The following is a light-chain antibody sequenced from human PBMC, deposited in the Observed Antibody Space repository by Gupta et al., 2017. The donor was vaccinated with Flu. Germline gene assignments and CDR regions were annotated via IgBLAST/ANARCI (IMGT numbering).Light chain of an antibody. CDR1: QSIRSF. Sequence: DIQMTQSPSSLSASLGDRITITCRASQSIRSFLNWYQQKPGKAPKLLVYAASSLQSGVPSRFSGSESGTDFTLTISSLKPEDFATYYCQQSYRYPLTFGGGTKVEIK. CDR3: QQSYRYPLT. V-gene: IGKV1-39*01. J-gene: IGKJ4*01. CDR2: AAS.